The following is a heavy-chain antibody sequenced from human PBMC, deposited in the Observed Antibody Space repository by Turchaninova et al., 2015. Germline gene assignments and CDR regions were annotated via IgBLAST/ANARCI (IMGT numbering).Heavy chain of an antibody. CDR1: GGSISSCY. Sequence: QVTLQESGPGLVKPSATLALTGTVSGGSISSCYWSWIRQPPGKGLWWIGYIYYSGSTNYNPSLKSRVTISVDTSKNQFSLKLSSVTAADTAVYYCARAPQRWLQLSAFDIWGQGTMVTVSS. CDR2: IYYSGST. D-gene: IGHD5-24*01. V-gene: IGHV4-59*01. J-gene: IGHJ3*02. CDR3: ARAPQRWLQLSAFDI.